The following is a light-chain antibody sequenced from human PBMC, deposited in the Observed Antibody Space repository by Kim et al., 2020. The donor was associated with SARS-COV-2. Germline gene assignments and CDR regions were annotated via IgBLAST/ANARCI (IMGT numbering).Light chain of an antibody. J-gene: IGKJ2*01. V-gene: IGKV1-39*01. CDR3: QQSYSTPYT. CDR1: QSISSY. CDR2: AAS. Sequence: SAYVGDRVTITCRARQSISSYLNWYQQKPGKAPQPLIYAASSLQSGVPSRFSGSGSGTDFTLTISSLQPEDFATYYCQQSYSTPYTFGQGTKLEIK.